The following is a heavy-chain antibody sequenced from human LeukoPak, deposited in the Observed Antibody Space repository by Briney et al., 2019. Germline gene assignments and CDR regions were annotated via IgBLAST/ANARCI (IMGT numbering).Heavy chain of an antibody. V-gene: IGHV4-4*07. CDR2: IYTSGST. CDR3: AREKSDGSGWYYYAFDI. CDR1: GGSISSYY. J-gene: IGHJ3*02. D-gene: IGHD6-19*01. Sequence: SETLSLTCTVSGGSISSYYWSWIRQPAGKGLEWIGRIYTSGSTNYNPSLKSRVTMSVDTSKNQFSLKLSSVTAADTAVYYCAREKSDGSGWYYYAFDIWGQGTMVTVSS.